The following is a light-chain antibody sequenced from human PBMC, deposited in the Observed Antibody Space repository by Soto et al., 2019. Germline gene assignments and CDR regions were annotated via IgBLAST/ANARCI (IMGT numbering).Light chain of an antibody. Sequence: IVLTHSPGTLALSAGERATLSCRASQTLSSSYLSWYEQKPGQAARLLIYGASNRATAIPDRFSGSGSGTDFIFTISRLEPEDFAVYYCQQNDDSPGTFGQGIKVDIK. CDR1: QTLSSSY. V-gene: IGKV3-20*01. CDR3: QQNDDSPGT. CDR2: GAS. J-gene: IGKJ1*01.